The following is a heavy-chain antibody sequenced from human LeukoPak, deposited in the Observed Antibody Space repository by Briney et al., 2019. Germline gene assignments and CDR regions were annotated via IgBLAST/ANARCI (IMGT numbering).Heavy chain of an antibody. CDR1: GGSISSSGYY. CDR3: ARDGYNPIDY. CDR2: IYYSGSS. D-gene: IGHD5-24*01. J-gene: IGHJ4*02. V-gene: IGHV4-39*07. Sequence: SETLSLTCTVSGGSISSSGYYWGWIRQPPGKGLEWIGTIYYSGSSYYNASLKSRVTISVDTSKNQFSLKLSSVTAADTAVYYCARDGYNPIDYWGQGTLVTVSS.